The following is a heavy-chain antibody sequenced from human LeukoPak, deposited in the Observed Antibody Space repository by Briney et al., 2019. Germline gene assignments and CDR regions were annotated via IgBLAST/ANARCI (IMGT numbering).Heavy chain of an antibody. Sequence: PSETLSLTCAVYGGSFSGYYWSWIRQPPGKGLVWIGEINHSGSTNYNPSLKSRVTISVDTSKNQFSLKLSSVTAADTAVYYCARGYYGGWFDPWGQGTLVTVSS. CDR3: ARGYYGGWFDP. CDR1: GGSFSGYY. J-gene: IGHJ5*02. V-gene: IGHV4-34*01. CDR2: INHSGST. D-gene: IGHD4-23*01.